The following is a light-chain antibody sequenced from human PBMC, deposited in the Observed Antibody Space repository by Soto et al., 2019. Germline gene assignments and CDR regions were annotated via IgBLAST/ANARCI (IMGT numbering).Light chain of an antibody. CDR2: GAS. Sequence: EIVMTQSPATLSVSPGERATLSCRASQSVSSNLAWYQQKPGQAPRLLIYGASTRATGFPARFSGSGSGTEFPLTISSLQSEDFAVYYCQQYNNWPLTFGGGTKVEIK. CDR1: QSVSSN. J-gene: IGKJ4*01. CDR3: QQYNNWPLT. V-gene: IGKV3-15*01.